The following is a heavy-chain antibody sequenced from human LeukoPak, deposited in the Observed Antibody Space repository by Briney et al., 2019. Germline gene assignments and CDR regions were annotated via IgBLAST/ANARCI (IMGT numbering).Heavy chain of an antibody. CDR3: VKDRRYSSNWYYFDY. CDR1: GFTFSSYG. D-gene: IGHD6-13*01. Sequence: GGSLRLSCSASGFTFSSYGMHWVRQAPGKGREYVSAISSNGGSTYYADSVKGRFTISRDNSKNTLYLQMSSLRAEDTAVYYCVKDRRYSSNWYYFDYWGQGTLVIVSS. V-gene: IGHV3-64D*09. J-gene: IGHJ4*02. CDR2: ISSNGGST.